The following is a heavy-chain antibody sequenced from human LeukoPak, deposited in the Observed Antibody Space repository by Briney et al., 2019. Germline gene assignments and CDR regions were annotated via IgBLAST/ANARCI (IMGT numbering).Heavy chain of an antibody. V-gene: IGHV4-61*01. Sequence: PSETLFLTCTVSGGSVSSGSYDWSWIRQPPGKGLEWIGYIYYSGSTNYNPSLKSRVTISVDTSKNQFSLKLSSVTAADTAVYYCARLRYDILNFDYWGQGTLVTVSS. CDR1: GGSVSSGSYD. CDR3: ARLRYDILNFDY. D-gene: IGHD3-9*01. J-gene: IGHJ4*02. CDR2: IYYSGST.